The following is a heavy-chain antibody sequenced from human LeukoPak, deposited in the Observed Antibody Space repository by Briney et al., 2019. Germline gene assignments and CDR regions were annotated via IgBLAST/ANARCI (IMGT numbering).Heavy chain of an antibody. CDR3: ARRRYSSGWYDY. J-gene: IGHJ4*02. V-gene: IGHV5-10-1*01. CDR2: IDPSDSYT. Sequence: GESLKISCKGSGYSFTSYRISWVRQLPGKGLEWTGRIDPSDSYTNSSPSFQGHVTISADKSISTAYLQWSSLKASDTAIYYCARRRYSSGWYDYWGQGNLVTVSS. D-gene: IGHD6-19*01. CDR1: GYSFTSYR.